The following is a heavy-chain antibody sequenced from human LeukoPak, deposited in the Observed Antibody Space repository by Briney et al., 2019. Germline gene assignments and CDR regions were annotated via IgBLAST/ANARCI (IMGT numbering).Heavy chain of an antibody. J-gene: IGHJ5*02. V-gene: IGHV4-34*01. D-gene: IGHD3-3*01. CDR3: AREAFTLVGVVITNLATWFDP. CDR2: INQSGAI. Sequence: SETLSLTCAVYGGSFSTNSWSWIRQPPGKGLEWIGEINQSGAINYNASLKSRITISVDTSKNQFSLKVKSVTAADAGVYYCAREAFTLVGVVITNLATWFDPWGQGTLVTVSS. CDR1: GGSFSTNS.